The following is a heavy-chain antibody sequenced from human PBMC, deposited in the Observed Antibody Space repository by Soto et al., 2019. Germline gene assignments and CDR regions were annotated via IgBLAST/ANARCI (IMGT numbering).Heavy chain of an antibody. D-gene: IGHD3-22*01. CDR1: GGSLSSYY. CDR3: ARGSYYYDSSGLGFDP. CDR2: IYYSGST. J-gene: IGHJ5*02. V-gene: IGHV4-59*01. Sequence: PSETLSLTCTVSGGSLSSYYWSWIRQPPGKGLEWIGYIYYSGSTNYNPSLKSRVTISVDTSKNQFSLKLSSVTAADTAVYYCARGSYYYDSSGLGFDPWGQGTLVTVSS.